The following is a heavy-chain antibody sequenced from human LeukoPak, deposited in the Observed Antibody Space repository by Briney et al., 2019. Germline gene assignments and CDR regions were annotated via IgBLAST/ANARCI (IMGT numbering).Heavy chain of an antibody. CDR2: ISSSGSTI. J-gene: IGHJ6*02. CDR1: GFTFSDYY. D-gene: IGHD5-12*01. Sequence: GGSLRLSCAASGFTFSDYYMSWIRQAPGKGLEWVSYISSSGSTIYYADSVKGRFTISRDNAKNSLYLQMNSLRAEDTAVYYCARDRQGAYRYSGYDHGGLGGMGVWGQGTTVTVSS. V-gene: IGHV3-11*01. CDR3: ARDRQGAYRYSGYDHGGLGGMGV.